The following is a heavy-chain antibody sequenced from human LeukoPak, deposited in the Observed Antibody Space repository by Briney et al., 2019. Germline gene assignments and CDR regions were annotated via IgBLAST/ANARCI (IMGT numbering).Heavy chain of an antibody. CDR2: IIPIFGTA. CDR1: GGTFSSYA. J-gene: IGHJ4*02. D-gene: IGHD5-24*01. Sequence: SVKVSCKASGGTFSSYAISWVRQAPGQGLEWMGRIIPIFGTANYAQKFQGRVTITTDESTSTAYMELSSPRSEDTAVYYCARGDGYNYFLPDXXGQGXXVTV. CDR3: ARGDGYNYFLPDX. V-gene: IGHV1-69*05.